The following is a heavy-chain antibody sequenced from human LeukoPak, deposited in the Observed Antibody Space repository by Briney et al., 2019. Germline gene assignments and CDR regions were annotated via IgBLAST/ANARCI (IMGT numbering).Heavy chain of an antibody. J-gene: IGHJ4*02. D-gene: IGHD3-9*01. CDR1: GFTFSSYA. V-gene: IGHV3-23*01. CDR3: AKLRYFDWLPDFDY. CDR2: ISGSGGST. Sequence: GGSLRLSCAASGFTFSSYAMSWVRQAPGKGLEWVSAISGSGGSTYYADSVKGRFTISRDNSKNTLYLQMDSLRAEDTAVYYCAKLRYFDWLPDFDYWGQGTLVTVSS.